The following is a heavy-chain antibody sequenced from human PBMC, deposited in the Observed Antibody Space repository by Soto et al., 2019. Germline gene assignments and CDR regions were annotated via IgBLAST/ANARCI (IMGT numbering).Heavy chain of an antibody. CDR1: GSSSDPFT. Sequence: GGSLRLSCVASGSSSDPFTMHWVRELPGKGLEWVAGLSWDRSTVAYADSVQGRFTISRDHAKNSVDLLMDSLRPDDTALYFCAVSSPDIVVLPSSTYFTSWGPGTQVTVSS. D-gene: IGHD2-15*01. J-gene: IGHJ4*02. V-gene: IGHV3-9*02. CDR2: LSWDRSTV. CDR3: AVSSPDIVVLPSSTYFTS.